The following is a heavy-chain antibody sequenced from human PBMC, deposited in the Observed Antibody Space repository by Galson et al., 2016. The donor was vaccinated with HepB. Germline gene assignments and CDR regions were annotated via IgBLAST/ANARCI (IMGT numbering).Heavy chain of an antibody. CDR1: GDTSSTYA. Sequence: SVKVSCKASGDTSSTYAITWVRQAPGQGLEWMGGIITVFGKASYAQKFQGRVTSTADESTKTVYMELRSLRSEDTAVYYCARIRGSLHYYFDYWGQGTLVTVSS. J-gene: IGHJ4*02. CDR3: ARIRGSLHYYFDY. D-gene: IGHD1-26*01. CDR2: IITVFGKA. V-gene: IGHV1-69*13.